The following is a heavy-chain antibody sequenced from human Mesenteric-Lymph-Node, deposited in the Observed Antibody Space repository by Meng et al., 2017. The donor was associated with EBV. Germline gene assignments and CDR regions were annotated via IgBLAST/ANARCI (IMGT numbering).Heavy chain of an antibody. CDR1: GGSISSSNW. D-gene: IGHD2-8*02. CDR3: ARTSVAVLYVGLDY. J-gene: IGHJ4*02. Sequence: QVQRQESGPGLVKPSGTLSLTCAVSGGSISSSNWWSWVRQPPGKGLEWIGEIYHTGNTNYNPSLKSRVTISVDKSKNQFSLNLTSVTAADTAVYYCARTSVAVLYVGLDYWGQGTLVTSPQ. CDR2: IYHTGNT. V-gene: IGHV4-4*02.